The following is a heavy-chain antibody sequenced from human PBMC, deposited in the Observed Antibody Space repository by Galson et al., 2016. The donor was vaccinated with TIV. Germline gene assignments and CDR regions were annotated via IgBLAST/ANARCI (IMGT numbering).Heavy chain of an antibody. V-gene: IGHV1-8*02. CDR2: MNPNSGNT. CDR3: ARSGDYGDY. D-gene: IGHD4-17*01. CDR1: GYSFTSYD. Sequence: SVKVSCKASGYSFTSYDINWVRQATGQGLEWMGWMNPNSGNTGYAQKFRGRVTMTRNTSVRTAYMELSSLRSEDTAVYYRARSGDYGDYWGQGTLVTVSS. J-gene: IGHJ4*02.